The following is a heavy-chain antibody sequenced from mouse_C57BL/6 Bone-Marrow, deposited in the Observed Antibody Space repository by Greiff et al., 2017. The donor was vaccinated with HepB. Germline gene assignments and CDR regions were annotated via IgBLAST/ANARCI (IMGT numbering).Heavy chain of an antibody. J-gene: IGHJ4*01. V-gene: IGHV7-1*01. CDR2: SRNKANDYTT. CDR3: ARDADYYGGSLMDY. CDR1: GFTFSDFY. D-gene: IGHD1-1*01. Sequence: DVKLVESGGGLVQSGRSLRLSCATSGFTFSDFYMEWVRQAPGKGLEWIAASRNKANDYTTEYSASVKGRFIVSRDTSQSILYLQMNALRAEDTAIYYCARDADYYGGSLMDYWGQGTSVTVSS.